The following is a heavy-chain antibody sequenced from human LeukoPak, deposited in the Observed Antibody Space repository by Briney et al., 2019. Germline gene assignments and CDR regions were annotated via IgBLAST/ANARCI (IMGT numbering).Heavy chain of an antibody. CDR1: GFTFSTHR. V-gene: IGHV3-30*18. J-gene: IGHJ5*02. CDR3: AKDASGSYHS. Sequence: SGGPLRLSCAASGFTFSTHRMHWVRQAPGKGLEWVALISYDANYEYYADSVKGRFTISRDNSRNTVYLQMNSLRPEDTAVYYCAKDASGSYHSWGQGTLVTVSS. D-gene: IGHD3-10*01. CDR2: ISYDANYE.